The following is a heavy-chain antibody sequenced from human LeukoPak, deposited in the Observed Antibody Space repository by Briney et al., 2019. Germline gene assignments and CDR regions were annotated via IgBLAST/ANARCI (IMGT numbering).Heavy chain of an antibody. D-gene: IGHD2-8*02. CDR3: ARDYLVGCTDTICYPIDY. J-gene: IGHJ4*02. CDR2: ISYEASNK. Sequence: GGSLRLSCAASGFTFGNHAMHWVRQAPGMGLEWVAVISYEASNKYYTDSVKGRFTISRDNSKNMLYLQMNSLRAEDTAVYYCARDYLVGCTDTICYPIDYWGQGTLVTVSS. CDR1: GFTFGNHA. V-gene: IGHV3-30*10.